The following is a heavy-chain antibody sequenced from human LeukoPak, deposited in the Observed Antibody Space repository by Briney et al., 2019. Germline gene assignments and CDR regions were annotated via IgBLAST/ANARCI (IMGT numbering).Heavy chain of an antibody. CDR1: GGSISSGSYY. CDR2: IYTSGST. J-gene: IGHJ4*02. Sequence: SETLSLTCTVSGGSISSGSYYWSWIRQPAGKGLEWIGRIYTSGSTNYNPSLKSRVTISVDTSKNQFSLKLSSVTAADTAVYYCARGISGWPFDYWGQGTLVTVSS. CDR3: ARGISGWPFDY. V-gene: IGHV4-61*02. D-gene: IGHD6-19*01.